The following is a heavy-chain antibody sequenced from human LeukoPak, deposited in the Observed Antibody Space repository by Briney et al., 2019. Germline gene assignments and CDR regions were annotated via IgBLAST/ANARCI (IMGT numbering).Heavy chain of an antibody. V-gene: IGHV1-8*01. J-gene: IGHJ4*02. Sequence: ASVKVSCKTSGYTFTSYDINWVRQAPGQGLEWMGWMNANSGNAGFAQKFQGRVTMTSDTSINTAYMELSSLRSEDTAVYYCGRSGGYHPLDYWGQGTLVTVSS. D-gene: IGHD5-12*01. CDR2: MNANSGNA. CDR1: GYTFTSYD. CDR3: GRSGGYHPLDY.